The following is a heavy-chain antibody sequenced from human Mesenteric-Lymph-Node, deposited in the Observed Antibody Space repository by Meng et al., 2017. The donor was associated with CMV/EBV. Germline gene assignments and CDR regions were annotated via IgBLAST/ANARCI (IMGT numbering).Heavy chain of an antibody. D-gene: IGHD4/OR15-4a*01. J-gene: IGHJ6*02. CDR1: GNTFTGYY. CDR2: INPNGGGT. Sequence: ASVKVSCKASGNTFTGYYIYWVRQAPGQGLEWMGWINPNGGGTNYAQKFRGRVTMTRDTSISTTYMELSGLRSDDTAVYYCARDRLWAALGLGMDVWGQGTTVTVSS. V-gene: IGHV1-2*02. CDR3: ARDRLWAALGLGMDV.